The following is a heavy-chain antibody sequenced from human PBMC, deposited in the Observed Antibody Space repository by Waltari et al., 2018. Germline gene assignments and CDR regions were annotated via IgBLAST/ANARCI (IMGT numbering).Heavy chain of an antibody. J-gene: IGHJ4*02. CDR3: AKKPYDHAYGDYFDY. D-gene: IGHD4-17*01. CDR2: ISDNGIIT. Sequence: EVQLVESGGGLVQPGESLRLSCAGSGFRFSSHDMTWVRQAPEKGLEWVSSISDNGIITFYGDSVKGRSTISRDNSKSTLYLQLSGLRAEDTAVYYCAKKPYDHAYGDYFDYWGQGTLVTVSS. V-gene: IGHV3-23*04. CDR1: GFRFSSHD.